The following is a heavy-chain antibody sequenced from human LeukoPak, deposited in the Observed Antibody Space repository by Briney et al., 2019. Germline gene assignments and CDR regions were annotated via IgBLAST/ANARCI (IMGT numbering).Heavy chain of an antibody. CDR1: GFTFSSYA. J-gene: IGHJ4*02. CDR3: ARERTMVRGVLGY. CDR2: ISYDGSNK. Sequence: PGRSLRLSCAASGFTFSSYAMHWVRQAPGKGLEWVAVISYDGSNKYYADSVKGRFTISRDNSKNTLYLQMNSLRAGDTAVYYCARERTMVRGVLGYWGQGALVTVSS. D-gene: IGHD3-10*01. V-gene: IGHV3-30*04.